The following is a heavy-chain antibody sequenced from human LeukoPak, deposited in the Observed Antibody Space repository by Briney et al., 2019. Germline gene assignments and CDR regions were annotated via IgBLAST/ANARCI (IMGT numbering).Heavy chain of an antibody. J-gene: IGHJ4*02. Sequence: XPPXXXLEXVXYIYYSGTTNYTPSLKRRVTISVDTSKNQFSLKLSSVTAADTAVYYCARQESEYYDFWSGYSALWGQGTLVTVSS. CDR2: IYYSGTT. V-gene: IGHV4-59*08. CDR3: ARQESEYYDFWSGYSAL. D-gene: IGHD3-3*01.